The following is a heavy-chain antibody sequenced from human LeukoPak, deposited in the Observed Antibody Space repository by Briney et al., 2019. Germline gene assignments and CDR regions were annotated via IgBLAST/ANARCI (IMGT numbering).Heavy chain of an antibody. Sequence: GASVKVSCKASGYTFTGYSVHWVRQAPGQGLEWMGSINPNGGDTNYAQKFQGRVRLTRHTSINTAYMEVNSLRSDDTAVYYCARVRSGHTAYDGCDYWGQGTLVTVSS. CDR1: GYTFTGYS. CDR2: INPNGGDT. J-gene: IGHJ4*02. V-gene: IGHV1-2*02. CDR3: ARVRSGHTAYDGCDY. D-gene: IGHD5-12*01.